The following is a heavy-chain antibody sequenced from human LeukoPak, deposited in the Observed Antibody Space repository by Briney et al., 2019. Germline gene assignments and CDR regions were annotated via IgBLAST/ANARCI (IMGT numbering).Heavy chain of an antibody. CDR3: ARSRPNYDFWSGYNPPITLNY. CDR1: GGSISSSSYH. Sequence: SETLSLTCTVSGGSISSSSYHWGWIRQPPGKGLEWIGSIYYSGSTYYNPSLKSRVTISVDTSKNQFSLKLSSVTAADTAVYYCARSRPNYDFWSGYNPPITLNYWGQGTLVTVSS. J-gene: IGHJ4*02. CDR2: IYYSGST. D-gene: IGHD3-3*01. V-gene: IGHV4-39*01.